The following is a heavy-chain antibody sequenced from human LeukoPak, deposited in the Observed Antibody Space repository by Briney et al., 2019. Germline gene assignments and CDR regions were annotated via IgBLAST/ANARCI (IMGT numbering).Heavy chain of an antibody. J-gene: IGHJ4*02. CDR2: ISWDGRST. CDR3: ATGEDGYNSYDSGGKMFDY. D-gene: IGHD5-24*01. V-gene: IGHV3-43D*03. CDR1: GFTFDDYA. Sequence: GGSLRLSCAASGFTFDDYAMHWVRQAPGKGLEWVSLISWDGRSTYYADSVKGRFTISRDNSKNSLYLQMNSLRAEDTALYYCATGEDGYNSYDSGGKMFDYWGQGTLVTVSS.